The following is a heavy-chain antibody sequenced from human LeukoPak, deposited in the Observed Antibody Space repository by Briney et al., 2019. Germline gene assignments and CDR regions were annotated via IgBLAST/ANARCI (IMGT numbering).Heavy chain of an antibody. CDR2: IYYSGST. CDR3: ARHEQWLGSLDP. V-gene: IGHV4-39*01. J-gene: IGHJ5*02. Sequence: SETLSLTCTVSGGSISSPSYYWGWIRQPPGRGLEWIESIYYSGSTYYNPSLKTRVTISVATSKKQFSLKLSSVTAADTAVYYCARHEQWLGSLDPWGQGTLVTVSS. D-gene: IGHD6-19*01. CDR1: GGSISSPSYY.